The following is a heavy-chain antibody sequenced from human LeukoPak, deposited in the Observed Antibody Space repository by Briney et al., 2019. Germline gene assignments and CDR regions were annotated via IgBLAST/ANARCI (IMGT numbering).Heavy chain of an antibody. CDR3: ARDFIPQQLDNYAFDI. Sequence: SVKVSCKASGGTFSSYAISWVRQAPGQGLEWMGGIIPIFGTANYAQKFQGRVTITADESTSTAYMELSSLRSEDTAVYYCARDFIPQQLDNYAFDIWGQGTMVTVSS. J-gene: IGHJ3*02. D-gene: IGHD6-13*01. CDR2: IIPIFGTA. CDR1: GGTFSSYA. V-gene: IGHV1-69*01.